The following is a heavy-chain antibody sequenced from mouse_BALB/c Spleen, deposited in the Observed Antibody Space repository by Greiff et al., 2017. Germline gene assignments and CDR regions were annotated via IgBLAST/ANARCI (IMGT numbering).Heavy chain of an antibody. Sequence: EVMLVESGGGLVKPGGSLKLSCAASGFTFSSYAMSWVRQTPEKRLEWVATISSGGSYTYYPDSVKGRFTISRDNAKNTLYLQMSSLRSEDTAMYYCARTPLLRYFDYWGQGTTLTVSS. V-gene: IGHV5-9-1*01. CDR2: ISSGGSYT. CDR3: ARTPLLRYFDY. CDR1: GFTFSSYA. J-gene: IGHJ2*01. D-gene: IGHD1-1*01.